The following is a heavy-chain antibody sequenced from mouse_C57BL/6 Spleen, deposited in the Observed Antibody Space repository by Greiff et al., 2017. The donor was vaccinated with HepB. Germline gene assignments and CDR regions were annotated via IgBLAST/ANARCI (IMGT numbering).Heavy chain of an antibody. D-gene: IGHD2-4*01. J-gene: IGHJ2*01. CDR1: GYTFTDYY. V-gene: IGHV1-19*01. CDR2: INPYNGGT. Sequence: EVQLQQSGPVLVKPGASVKMSCKASGYTFTDYYMNWVKQSHGKSLEWIGVINPYNGGTSYNQKFKGKATLTVDKSSSTAYMELNSLTSEDSAVYYCARRRVRDYDDGGFDYWGQGTTLTVSS. CDR3: ARRRVRDYDDGGFDY.